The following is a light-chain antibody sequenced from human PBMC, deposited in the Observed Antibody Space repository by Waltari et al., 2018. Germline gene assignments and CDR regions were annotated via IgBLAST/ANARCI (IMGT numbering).Light chain of an antibody. CDR2: GAS. Sequence: EIVMTQSPATLSVSPGGRATLSCRASQSVSNNLAWYQQKPGQPPRLLIYGASTRATGIPARFSGSVSGTEFTLTISSLQSEDFAVYYCQHYNNWPLTFGPGTKVDIK. CDR3: QHYNNWPLT. V-gene: IGKV3-15*01. J-gene: IGKJ3*01. CDR1: QSVSNN.